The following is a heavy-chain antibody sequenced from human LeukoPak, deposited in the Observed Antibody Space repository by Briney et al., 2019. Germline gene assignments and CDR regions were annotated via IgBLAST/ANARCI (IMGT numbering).Heavy chain of an antibody. CDR2: ISGSGGST. D-gene: IGHD5-18*01. J-gene: IGHJ4*02. CDR3: AKDPGAMVFKDLIY. Sequence: PGGSLRLSCAASGFTFSSYAMSWVRQAPGKGLEWVSAISGSGGSTYYADSVKGRFTISRDNSKNTLYLQMNSLRAEDTAVYYCAKDPGAMVFKDLIYWGQGTLVTVSS. CDR1: GFTFSSYA. V-gene: IGHV3-23*01.